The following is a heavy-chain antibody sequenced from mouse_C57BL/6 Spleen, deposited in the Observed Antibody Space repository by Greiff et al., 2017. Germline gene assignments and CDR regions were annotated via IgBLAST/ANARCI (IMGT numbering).Heavy chain of an antibody. CDR3: ARSDYVWYFDV. Sequence: EVMLVESGGGLVQPGGSLSLSCAASGFTFTGYYMSWVRQPPGKALEWLGFIRNTANGYTTEYSAPMKGRFTISRDNSQSILYLQMNGLRAEDSAAYYCARSDYVWYFDVWGTGTTVTVSA. D-gene: IGHD2-4*01. V-gene: IGHV7-3*01. CDR2: IRNTANGYTT. J-gene: IGHJ1*03. CDR1: GFTFTGYY.